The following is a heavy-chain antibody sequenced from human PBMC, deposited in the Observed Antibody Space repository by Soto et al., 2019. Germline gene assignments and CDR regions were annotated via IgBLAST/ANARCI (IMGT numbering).Heavy chain of an antibody. CDR2: IYSGGST. V-gene: IGHV3-66*01. Sequence: GGSLRLSCAASGFTVSSNYMYWVRQAPGKGLEWVSVIYSGGSTYYADSVKGRFTISRDNSKNTLYLQMDSLRAEDTAVYYCGRGDPSNKYLDAFDIWGQGTMVTVSS. CDR3: GRGDPSNKYLDAFDI. J-gene: IGHJ3*02. CDR1: GFTVSSNY. D-gene: IGHD2-2*01.